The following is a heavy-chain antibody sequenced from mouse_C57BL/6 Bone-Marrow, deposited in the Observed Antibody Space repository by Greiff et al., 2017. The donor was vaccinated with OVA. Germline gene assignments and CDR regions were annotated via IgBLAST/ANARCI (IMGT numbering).Heavy chain of an antibody. CDR1: GYTFTSYW. Sequence: QVQLQQPGTDLVKPGASVKLSCKASGYTFTSYWMHWVKQRPGQGLEWIGNINPSNGGTNYNEKFKSKATLTVDKSSSTAYMQLSSLTSEDSAVYYCARDDGNYGYFDVWGTGTTVTVSS. V-gene: IGHV1-53*01. CDR3: ARDDGNYGYFDV. J-gene: IGHJ1*03. D-gene: IGHD2-3*01. CDR2: INPSNGGT.